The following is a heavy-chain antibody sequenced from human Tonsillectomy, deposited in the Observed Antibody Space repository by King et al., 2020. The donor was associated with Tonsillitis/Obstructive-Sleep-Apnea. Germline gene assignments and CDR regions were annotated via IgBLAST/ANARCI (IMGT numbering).Heavy chain of an antibody. CDR2: IKSKTDGGST. CDR3: TAPRITIFGVVIDNWFDP. CDR1: GFTFSNAW. D-gene: IGHD3-3*01. V-gene: IGHV3-15*01. J-gene: IGHJ5*02. Sequence: VQLVESGGGLVKPGGSLRLSCAASGFTFSNAWMSWVRQAPGKGLEWVGRIKSKTDGGSTDYAAPVKGRFTISRDDSKNTLYLQMNSLKTEEPAVYYCTAPRITIFGVVIDNWFDPWGQGTPVTVSS.